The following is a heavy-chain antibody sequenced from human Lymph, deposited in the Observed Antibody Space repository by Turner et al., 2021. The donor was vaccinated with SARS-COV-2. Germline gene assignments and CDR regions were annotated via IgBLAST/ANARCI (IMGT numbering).Heavy chain of an antibody. CDR2: IYHIGNA. V-gene: IGHV4-4*02. D-gene: IGHD2-15*01. CDR3: ATKYCSGCSCSYFDY. J-gene: IGHJ4*02. CDR1: GGSISSSNW. Sequence: QVQLQESGPGLVKPSGTLSLTCAVPGGSISSSNWLSWVRQPPGKGLEWIGEIYHIGNANYNPSHKRRVTISVDKSKNQFSLKLSSVTAADTAVYYCATKYCSGCSCSYFDYWGQGTLVTVSS.